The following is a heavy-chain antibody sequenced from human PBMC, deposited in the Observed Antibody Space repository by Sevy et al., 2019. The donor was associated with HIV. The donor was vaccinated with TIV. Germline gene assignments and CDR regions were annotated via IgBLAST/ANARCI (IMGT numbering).Heavy chain of an antibody. CDR2: ISSSSSYI. J-gene: IGHJ5*02. V-gene: IGHV3-21*01. CDR3: ARDLTPDYYGSGSYYPWFDP. Sequence: GGSLRLSCAASGFTFSSYSMNWVRQAPGKGLEWVSPISSSSSYIYYADSVKGRFTISRDNAKNSLYLQMNSLRAEDTAVYYCARDLTPDYYGSGSYYPWFDPWGQGTLVTVSS. CDR1: GFTFSSYS. D-gene: IGHD3-10*01.